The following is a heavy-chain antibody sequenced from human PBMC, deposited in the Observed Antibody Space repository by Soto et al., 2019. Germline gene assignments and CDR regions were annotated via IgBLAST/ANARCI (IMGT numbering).Heavy chain of an antibody. CDR1: GFTFSTYG. V-gene: IGHV3-30*18. CDR2: VSYDGSRK. D-gene: IGHD5-12*01. J-gene: IGHJ4*02. CDR3: AKDLHGDRDGYAYGADS. Sequence: QVQVVESGGGVVQPGRSLTLSCAASGFTFSTYGMHWVRQAPGKGLEWVAIVSYDGSRKHYVDSVKGRFAISRDNSMNTLYLQLNSLRPEDTAMYYCAKDLHGDRDGYAYGADSWGQGTLVTVSS.